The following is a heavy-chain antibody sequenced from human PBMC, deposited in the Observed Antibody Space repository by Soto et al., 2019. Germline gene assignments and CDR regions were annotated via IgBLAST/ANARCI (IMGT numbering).Heavy chain of an antibody. J-gene: IGHJ3*02. D-gene: IGHD2-21*01. CDR1: GYTFTSYY. CDR3: TRHGDYSISFGAFDI. V-gene: IGHV1-46*03. CDR2: INPSGGTT. Sequence: GASVKVSCKASGYTFTSYYLHWVRQAPGQGLEWMGIINPSGGTTTYAQEFQGRVTMTRDTSTSTGYMELSSLRSEDTAIYYCTRHGDYSISFGAFDIWGQGTMVT.